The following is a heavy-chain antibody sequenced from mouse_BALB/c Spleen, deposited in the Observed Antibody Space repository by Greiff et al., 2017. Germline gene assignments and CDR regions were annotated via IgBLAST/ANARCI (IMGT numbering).Heavy chain of an antibody. V-gene: IGHV1-69*02. J-gene: IGHJ3*01. CDR1: GYTFTSYW. CDR3: ARRPDYRYEAWFAY. Sequence: QVQLQQSGAELVKPGASVKLSCKASGYTFTSYWMHWVKQRPGQGLEWIGEIDPSDSYTNYNQKFKGKATLTVDKSSSTAYMQLSSLTSEDSAVYYCARRPDYRYEAWFAYWGQGTLVTVSA. D-gene: IGHD2-14*01. CDR2: IDPSDSYT.